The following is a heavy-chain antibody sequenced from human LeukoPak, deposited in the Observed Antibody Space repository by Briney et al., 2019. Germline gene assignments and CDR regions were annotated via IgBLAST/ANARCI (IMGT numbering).Heavy chain of an antibody. CDR3: WGHRPGNYDILTDYYLGPRWYFDL. Sequence: PAETLSLTCTVSGGSISSYYWRWLRQPPGKGLVWLGYIYYSGSTNYNPSLKSRVPISVGTSKNQVSLKHSSVTAADTAVVYCWGHRPGNYDILTDYYLGPRWYFDLWGRGTLVTVSS. V-gene: IGHV4-59*08. J-gene: IGHJ2*01. D-gene: IGHD3-9*01. CDR2: IYYSGST. CDR1: GGSISSYY.